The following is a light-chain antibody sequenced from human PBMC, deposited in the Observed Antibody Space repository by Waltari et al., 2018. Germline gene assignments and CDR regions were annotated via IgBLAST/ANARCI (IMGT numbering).Light chain of an antibody. Sequence: QSALTQPPSASGAPGQSVTISCTGTSSDVGGYNYVSWYQQHPGEAPKLLLDEVSKRPSGVPNRFSGSKSDNKASLTISGLQADDEADYYCCSYAGRYTNYVFGSGTKVTVL. CDR1: SSDVGGYNY. CDR3: CSYAGRYTNYV. V-gene: IGLV2-8*01. J-gene: IGLJ1*01. CDR2: EVS.